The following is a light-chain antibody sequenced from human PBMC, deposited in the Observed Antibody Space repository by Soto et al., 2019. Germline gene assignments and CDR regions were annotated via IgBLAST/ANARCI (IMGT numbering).Light chain of an antibody. CDR3: GTWDSSLSTGGV. J-gene: IGLJ2*01. CDR1: SSSIGNNY. CDR2: DND. Sequence: SVLTQPPSVSAAAGQRVTISCSGSSSSIGNNYVSWYQHLPGTAPKLLIYDNDQRPSGIPGRFSGSKSGTSATLGITGLQPGDEADYYCGTWDSSLSTGGVFGGGTKLTVL. V-gene: IGLV1-51*01.